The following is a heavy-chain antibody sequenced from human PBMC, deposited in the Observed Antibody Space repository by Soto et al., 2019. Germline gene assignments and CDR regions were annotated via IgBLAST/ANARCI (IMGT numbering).Heavy chain of an antibody. CDR1: GGSISSYY. Sequence: QVQLQESGPGLVKPSETLSLTCTVSGGSISSYYWSWIRQPPGKGLEWIGYIYYSGSTKYNPSLESSVTISVDTSKNQFSLKLSSVTAADTAVYYCAREATGGYQDYWGQGTLVTVSS. D-gene: IGHD5-12*01. V-gene: IGHV4-59*01. J-gene: IGHJ4*02. CDR3: AREATGGYQDY. CDR2: IYYSGST.